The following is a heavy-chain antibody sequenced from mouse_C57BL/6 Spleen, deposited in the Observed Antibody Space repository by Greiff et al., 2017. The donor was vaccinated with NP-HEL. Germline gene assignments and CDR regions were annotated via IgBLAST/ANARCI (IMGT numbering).Heavy chain of an antibody. J-gene: IGHJ2*01. V-gene: IGHV5-6*02. D-gene: IGHD1-1*01. CDR2: ISSGGSYT. CDR1: GFTFSSYG. Sequence: EVMLVESGGDLVKPGGSLKLSCAASGFTFSSYGMSWVRQTPDKRLEWVATISSGGSYTYYPDSVKGRFTISRDNDKNTLYLQMSSLKSEDTAMYYCARRDDYYGSSYEGYWGQGTTLTVSS. CDR3: ARRDDYYGSSYEGY.